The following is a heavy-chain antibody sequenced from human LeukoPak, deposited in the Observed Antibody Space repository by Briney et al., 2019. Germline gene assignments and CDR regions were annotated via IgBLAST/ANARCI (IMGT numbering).Heavy chain of an antibody. V-gene: IGHV3-23*01. J-gene: IGHJ4*02. CDR2: ISGSGGST. Sequence: PGGSLRLSCAASGFTFSSYAMSWVRQAPGKGLEWVSAISGSGGSTYYADSVKGRFTISRDNSKNTLYLQMSSLRAEDTAVYYCAKDPVGSSWFFDYWGQGTLVTVSS. D-gene: IGHD6-13*01. CDR1: GFTFSSYA. CDR3: AKDPVGSSWFFDY.